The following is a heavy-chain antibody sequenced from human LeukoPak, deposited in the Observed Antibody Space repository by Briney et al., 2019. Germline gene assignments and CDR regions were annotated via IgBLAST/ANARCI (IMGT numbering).Heavy chain of an antibody. D-gene: IGHD6-6*01. Sequence: SGTLSLTCAVSGGSISSSNWWSWVRQPPGKGREWIGEIYHSGSTNYNPSLKSRVTISVDKSKNQFPLKLSSVTAADTAVYYCARVEYSSSGAFDIWGQGTMVTVSS. J-gene: IGHJ3*02. V-gene: IGHV4-4*02. CDR3: ARVEYSSSGAFDI. CDR2: IYHSGST. CDR1: GGSISSSNW.